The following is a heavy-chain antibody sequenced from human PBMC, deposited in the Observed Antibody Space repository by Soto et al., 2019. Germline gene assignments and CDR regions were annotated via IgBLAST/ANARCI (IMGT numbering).Heavy chain of an antibody. D-gene: IGHD3-10*01. CDR1: GGSISSYY. CDR2: IYYSGST. J-gene: IGHJ4*02. V-gene: IGHV4-59*08. CDR3: ARRRSGPTSFDY. Sequence: QVQLQESGPGLVKPSVTLSLTCTVSGGSISSYYWSWIRQPPGKGLELLGVIYYSGSTNYNPSLKSRVTISVDTSKNQFSLNLSSVTAADTGVYYCARRRSGPTSFDYWGQGTLVTVSS.